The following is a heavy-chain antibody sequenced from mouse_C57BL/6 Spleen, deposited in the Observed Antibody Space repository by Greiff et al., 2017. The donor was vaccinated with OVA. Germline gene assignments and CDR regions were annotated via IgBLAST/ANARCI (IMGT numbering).Heavy chain of an antibody. CDR2: INPGSGGT. Sequence: QVQLQQSGAELVRPGTSVKVSCKASGYAFTNYLIEWVKQRPGQGLEWIGVINPGSGGTNYNEKFKGKATLTADKSSSTAYMQLSSLTSEDSAVYFCTRKSNYNFGYRGQGTTLTVSS. CDR1: GYAFTNYL. V-gene: IGHV1-54*01. CDR3: TRKSNYNFGY. J-gene: IGHJ2*01. D-gene: IGHD2-5*01.